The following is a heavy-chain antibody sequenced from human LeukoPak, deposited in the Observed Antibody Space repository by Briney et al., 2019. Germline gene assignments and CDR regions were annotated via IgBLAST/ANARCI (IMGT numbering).Heavy chain of an antibody. V-gene: IGHV3-64*01. CDR1: GFTFSSYA. J-gene: IGHJ4*02. D-gene: IGHD3-10*01. Sequence: GGSLRLSCAASGFTFSSYAMHWVRQAPGKGLEYVSAISSNGGSTYYANSVKGRFTISRDNSKNTLYLQMNSLRAEDTAVYYCARDTYYGSGSYHPLGYWGQGTLVTVSS. CDR3: ARDTYYGSGSYHPLGY. CDR2: ISSNGGST.